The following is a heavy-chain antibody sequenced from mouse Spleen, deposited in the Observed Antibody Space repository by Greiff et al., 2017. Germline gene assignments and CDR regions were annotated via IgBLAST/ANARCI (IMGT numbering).Heavy chain of an antibody. CDR1: GFTFSSYA. CDR2: ISSGGSYT. D-gene: IGHD1-1*01. Sequence: EVMLVESGGGLVQPKGSLKLSCAASGFTFSSYAMSWVRQSPEKRLEWVAEISSGGSYTYYPDTVTGRFTISRDNAKNTLYLEMSSLRSEDTAMYYCARDYGSLYYFDYWGQGTTLTVSS. J-gene: IGHJ2*01. CDR3: ARDYGSLYYFDY. V-gene: IGHV5-9-4*01.